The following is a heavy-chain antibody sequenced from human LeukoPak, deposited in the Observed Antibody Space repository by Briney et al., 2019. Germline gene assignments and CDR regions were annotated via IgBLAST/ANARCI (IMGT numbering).Heavy chain of an antibody. D-gene: IGHD3-16*01. J-gene: IGHJ4*02. CDR3: ARGDDGAY. CDR1: GFTFSHYA. V-gene: IGHV3-33*01. Sequence: GTSLRLSCAASGFTFSHYAMHWVRQAPGKGLEWVAVIWYDGSHDTYTDSVKGRFTVSRDNFKNALHLQMNSLRVEDTAVYYCARGDDGAYWGQGTLVTVSS. CDR2: IWYDGSHD.